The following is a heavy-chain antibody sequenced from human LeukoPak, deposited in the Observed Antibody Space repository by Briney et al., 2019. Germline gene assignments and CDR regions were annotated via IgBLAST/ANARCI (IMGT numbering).Heavy chain of an antibody. CDR3: AKDYGSSWKDDY. V-gene: IGHV3-30*02. Sequence: GGSLRLSCAASGFTFSSNGMHWVRQAPGKGLEWVAFIRYDGSNKYYADSVKGRFTISRDNSKNTLYLQMNSLRAEDTAVYYCAKDYGSSWKDDYWGQGTLVTVSS. D-gene: IGHD6-13*01. CDR1: GFTFSSNG. J-gene: IGHJ4*02. CDR2: IRYDGSNK.